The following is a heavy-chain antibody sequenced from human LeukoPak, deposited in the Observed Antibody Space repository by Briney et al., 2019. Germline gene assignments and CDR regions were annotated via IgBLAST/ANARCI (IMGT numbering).Heavy chain of an antibody. Sequence: SETLSLTCAVYGGSFSGYYWSWIRQPPGKGLEWIGEINHSGSTNYNPSLKSRVTISVDTSKDQFSLKLSSVTAADTAVYYCARRGQLVRYWGQGTLVTVSS. V-gene: IGHV4-34*01. CDR3: ARRGQLVRY. CDR1: GGSFSGYY. J-gene: IGHJ4*02. D-gene: IGHD6-13*01. CDR2: INHSGST.